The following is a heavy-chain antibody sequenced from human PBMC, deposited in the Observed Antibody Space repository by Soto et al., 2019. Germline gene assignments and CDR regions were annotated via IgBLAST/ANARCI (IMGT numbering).Heavy chain of an antibody. V-gene: IGHV4-30-4*01. CDR2: IYYSGST. CDR1: GGSISSGDYY. CDR3: ARGQKLLWFGEHLDY. J-gene: IGHJ4*02. D-gene: IGHD3-10*01. Sequence: SETLSLTCTVSGGSISSGDYYWSWIRQPPGKGLEWIGYIYYSGSTYYNPPLKSRVTISVDTSKNQFSLKLSSVTAADTAVYYCARGQKLLWFGEHLDYWGQGTLVTVSS.